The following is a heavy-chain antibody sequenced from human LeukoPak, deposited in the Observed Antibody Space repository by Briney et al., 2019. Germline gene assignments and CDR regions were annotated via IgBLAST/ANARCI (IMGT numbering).Heavy chain of an antibody. V-gene: IGHV3-30*04. CDR3: ARDWTRYCSGGTCYSFDY. CDR1: GFTFSTYS. D-gene: IGHD2-15*01. Sequence: GGSLRLSCAAPGFTFSTYSMHWVRQAPGKGLEWVAIISYDGSNKYYADSVKGRFTISRDNSKNTLSLQMNSLRADDTAVYYCARDWTRYCSGGTCYSFDYWGQGTLVTVSS. CDR2: ISYDGSNK. J-gene: IGHJ4*02.